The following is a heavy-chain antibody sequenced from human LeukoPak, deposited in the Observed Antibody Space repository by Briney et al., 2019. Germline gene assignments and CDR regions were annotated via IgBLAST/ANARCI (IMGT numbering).Heavy chain of an antibody. D-gene: IGHD3-10*01. CDR3: AREAVDYGSGSHDY. CDR2: VHSSGST. CDR1: GASIGSFY. J-gene: IGHJ4*02. V-gene: IGHV4-4*07. Sequence: SETLSLTCTDSGASIGSFYWSWIRQPAGKGLEWIGRVHSSGSTNYIPSIKSRVTMSVDTSKNQFSLKLNTVTAADTAMYYCAREAVDYGSGSHDYWGQGILVTVFS.